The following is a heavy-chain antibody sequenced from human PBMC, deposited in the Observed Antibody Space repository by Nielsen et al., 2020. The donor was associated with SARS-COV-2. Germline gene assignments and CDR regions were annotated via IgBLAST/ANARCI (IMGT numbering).Heavy chain of an antibody. Sequence: WVGQAPGQGLEWMGRINPYSGGTNYARKFQGTVTMTRDASISTVYMELTSDDTAVYYCARARATIFGLVMSYGMDVWGQGTTVTVSS. V-gene: IGHV1-2*06. CDR3: ARARATIFGLVMSYGMDV. J-gene: IGHJ6*02. CDR2: INPYSGGT. D-gene: IGHD3/OR15-3a*01.